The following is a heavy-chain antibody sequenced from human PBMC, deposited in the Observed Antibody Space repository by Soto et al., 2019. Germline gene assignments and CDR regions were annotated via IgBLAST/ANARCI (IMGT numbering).Heavy chain of an antibody. CDR1: GYTFTSYY. J-gene: IGHJ3*02. D-gene: IGHD6-19*01. Sequence: GASVKVSCKASGYTFTSYYMHWVRRAPGQGLEWMGIINPSGGSTSYAQKFQGRVTMTRDTSTSTVYMELSSLRSEDTAVYYCARDLRDSSSTFGNDAFDIWGQGTMVTVSS. CDR2: INPSGGST. CDR3: ARDLRDSSSTFGNDAFDI. V-gene: IGHV1-46*03.